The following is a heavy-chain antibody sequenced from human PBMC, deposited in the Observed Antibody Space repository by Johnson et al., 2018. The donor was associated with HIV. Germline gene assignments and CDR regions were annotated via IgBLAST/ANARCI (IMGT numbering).Heavy chain of an antibody. CDR3: ARGSRYTHDNDDVYLLQAFDI. CDR1: GFTFSSYA. J-gene: IGHJ3*02. Sequence: QVQLVESGGGVVQPGRSLRLSCAASGFTFSSYAMHWVRQAPAKGLEWVAVISYDGSDKYYAASVKGRFTISSDSSKHTLYLQMNTLRADDTAVYYCARGSRYTHDNDDVYLLQAFDIWGQGTMVTVSS. CDR2: ISYDGSDK. D-gene: IGHD3-16*01. V-gene: IGHV3-30*04.